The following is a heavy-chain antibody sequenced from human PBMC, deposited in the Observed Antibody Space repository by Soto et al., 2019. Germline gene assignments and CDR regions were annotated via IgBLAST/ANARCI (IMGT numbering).Heavy chain of an antibody. J-gene: IGHJ5*02. D-gene: IGHD2-15*01. CDR2: IYYSGST. V-gene: IGHV4-31*03. CDR1: GGSISSGGYY. CDR3: ARALGVMVAANWFDP. Sequence: SETLSLTCTVSGGSISSGGYYWSWIRQHPGKGLEWIGYIYYSGSTYYNPSLKSRVTISVDTSKNQFSLKLSSVTAADTAVYYCARALGVMVAANWFDPWGQGTLVTVSS.